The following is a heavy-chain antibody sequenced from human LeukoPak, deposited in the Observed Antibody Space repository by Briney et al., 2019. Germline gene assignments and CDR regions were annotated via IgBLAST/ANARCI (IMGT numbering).Heavy chain of an antibody. Sequence: GGSLRLSRAASGFTVNNKYMSWVRQAPGKGLEWVSVIYSDGGTFYSDSVKGRFTISRDFSKNTLYLQMNSLRADDTAVYYCARDSSGPAFWGQGTLVTVSS. CDR3: ARDSSGPAF. V-gene: IGHV3-53*01. CDR1: GFTVNNKY. D-gene: IGHD6-19*01. CDR2: IYSDGGT. J-gene: IGHJ4*02.